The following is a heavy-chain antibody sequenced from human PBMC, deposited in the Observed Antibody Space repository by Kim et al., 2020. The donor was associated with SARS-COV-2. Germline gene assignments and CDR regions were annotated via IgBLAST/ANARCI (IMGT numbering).Heavy chain of an antibody. V-gene: IGHV3-21*01. CDR1: GFTFSSYS. CDR2: ISSSSNYI. J-gene: IGHJ3*02. D-gene: IGHD3-10*01. Sequence: GGSLRLSCAASGFTFSSYSMNWVRQAPGKGLEWVSSISSSSNYIYYADSVKGRFTISRDNAKNSLYLQMNSLRAEDTAVYYCARALLYGSGSYYNPSRAFDIWGQGTMVTVSS. CDR3: ARALLYGSGSYYNPSRAFDI.